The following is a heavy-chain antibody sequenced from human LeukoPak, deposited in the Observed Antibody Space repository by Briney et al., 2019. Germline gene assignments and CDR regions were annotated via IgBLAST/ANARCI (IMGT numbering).Heavy chain of an antibody. V-gene: IGHV3-49*04. CDR3: TRESRGGSVDY. CDR1: GFTFGDYA. CDR2: IRSKAYGGTT. Sequence: GGSLRLSCTASGFTFGDYAMSWVRQAPGKGLEWVGFIRSKAYGGTTEYAASVKGRFTISRDDSKSIAYLQMNSLKTEDTAVYYCTRESRGGSVDYWGQGTLVTVSS. D-gene: IGHD3-10*01. J-gene: IGHJ4*02.